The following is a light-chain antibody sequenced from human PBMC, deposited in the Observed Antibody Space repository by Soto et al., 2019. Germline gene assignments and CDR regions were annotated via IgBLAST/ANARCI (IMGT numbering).Light chain of an antibody. CDR3: QQRSNWPT. CDR2: DAS. V-gene: IGKV3-11*01. Sequence: EIVMTHSPATLSVSPGEIVTLSCRASQSVYSDLAWYQQKPGQAPRLLIYDASNRATGIPARFSGSGSGTDFSLTISSLEPEDFAVYYCQQRSNWPTFGQGTKVDIK. CDR1: QSVYSD. J-gene: IGKJ1*01.